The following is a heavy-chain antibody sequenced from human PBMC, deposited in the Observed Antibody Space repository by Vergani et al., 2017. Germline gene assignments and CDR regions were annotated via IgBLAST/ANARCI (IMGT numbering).Heavy chain of an antibody. J-gene: IGHJ4*02. CDR1: GGTFSSNS. CDR2: IIPIFGTT. Sequence: QVQLVQSGAEVKKPGSSVKVSCKASGGTFSSNSISWVRQAPGQGLEWMGRIIPIFGTTSYAQKFQGRVTILADDSTSTAYMELSRLRSEDTAVYDWARSSGYYSYYFDFWGQGTLVTVSS. D-gene: IGHD3-22*01. V-gene: IGHV1-69*13. CDR3: ARSSGYYSYYFDF.